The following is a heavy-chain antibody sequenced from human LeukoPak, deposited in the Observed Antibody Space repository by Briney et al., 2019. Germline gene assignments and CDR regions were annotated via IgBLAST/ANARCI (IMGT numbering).Heavy chain of an antibody. V-gene: IGHV4-39*07. CDR2: IYYSGST. Sequence: MTSETLSLTCTVSGGSISSSSYYWGWIRQPPGKGLEWIGSIYYSGSTYYNPSLKSRVTISVDTSKNQFSLKLSSVTAADTAVYYCARGPIQQLVPYYFDYWGQGTLVTVSS. J-gene: IGHJ4*02. CDR1: GGSISSSSYY. D-gene: IGHD6-6*01. CDR3: ARGPIQQLVPYYFDY.